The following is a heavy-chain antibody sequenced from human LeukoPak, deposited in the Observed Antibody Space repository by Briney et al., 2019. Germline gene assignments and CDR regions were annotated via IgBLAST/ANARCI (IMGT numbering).Heavy chain of an antibody. CDR1: GVSFSVYY. CDR3: ARGKGYSYGRYYYGMDV. V-gene: IGHV4-34*01. CDR2: INHSGST. Sequence: SETLSLTCAVYGVSFSVYYWSWIRQPPGKGLEWIGEINHSGSTNYNPSLKSRVTISVDTSKNQFSLKLSSVTAADTAVYYCARGKGYSYGRYYYGMDVWGQGTTVTVSS. J-gene: IGHJ6*02. D-gene: IGHD5-18*01.